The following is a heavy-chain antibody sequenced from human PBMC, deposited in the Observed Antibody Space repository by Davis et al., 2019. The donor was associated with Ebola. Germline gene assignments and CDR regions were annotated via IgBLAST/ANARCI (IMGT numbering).Heavy chain of an antibody. D-gene: IGHD6-19*01. J-gene: IGHJ4*02. V-gene: IGHV3-7*03. CDR1: GFTFSGYW. CDR3: AKDVSVAGDSFDY. CDR2: IKQDGSEK. Sequence: GESLKISCAASGFTFSGYWMSWVRQAPGKGLEWVANIKQDGSEKYYVDSVKGRFTISRDNAKNSLYLQMNSLRAEDTALYYCAKDVSVAGDSFDYWGQGTLVTVSS.